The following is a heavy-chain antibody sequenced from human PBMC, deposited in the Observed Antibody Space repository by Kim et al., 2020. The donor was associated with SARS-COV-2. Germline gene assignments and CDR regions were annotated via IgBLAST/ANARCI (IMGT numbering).Heavy chain of an antibody. D-gene: IGHD3-10*01. CDR3: ARDRAPGRTFDL. Sequence: SETLSLTCTVSGGSISSYYWSWIRQPPGKGLEWIGYIYYSGSTNYNPSLKSRVTISVDTSKNQFSLKLSSVTAADTAVYYCARDRAPGRTFDLWGRGTLV. CDR1: GGSISSYY. V-gene: IGHV4-59*01. J-gene: IGHJ2*01. CDR2: IYYSGST.